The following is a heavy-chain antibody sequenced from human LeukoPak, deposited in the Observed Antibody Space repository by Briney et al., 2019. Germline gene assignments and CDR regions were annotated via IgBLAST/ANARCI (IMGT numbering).Heavy chain of an antibody. CDR1: GYTLTELS. Sequence: ASVKVSCKVSGYTLTELSMHWVRQAPGKGLEWMGGFDPEDGETIYAQKFQGRVTMTEDTSADTAYMELSSLRSEDTAVYYCATYRTNHYYDSSGYPDAFDIWGQGTMVTVSS. V-gene: IGHV1-24*01. CDR3: ATYRTNHYYDSSGYPDAFDI. CDR2: FDPEDGET. J-gene: IGHJ3*02. D-gene: IGHD3-22*01.